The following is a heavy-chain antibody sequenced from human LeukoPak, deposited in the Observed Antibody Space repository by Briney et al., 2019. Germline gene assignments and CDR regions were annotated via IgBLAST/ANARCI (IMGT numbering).Heavy chain of an antibody. Sequence: PSETLSLTCAVSGGSISSGGYSWSWIRQPAGKGLEWIGRIYTSGSTNYNPSLKSRVTMSVDTSKNQFSLNLSSVTAADTAVYYCARDLFVNYASGSYRPFNTWGQGTMVTVSS. D-gene: IGHD3-10*01. V-gene: IGHV4-61*02. J-gene: IGHJ3*02. CDR2: IYTSGST. CDR3: ARDLFVNYASGSYRPFNT. CDR1: GGSISSGGYS.